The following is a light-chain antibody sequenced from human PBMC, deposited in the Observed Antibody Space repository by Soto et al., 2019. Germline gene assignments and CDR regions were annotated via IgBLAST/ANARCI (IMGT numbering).Light chain of an antibody. Sequence: SALTQPASVSGSPGQSITISCTRTSSDVGSYNLVSWYQQHPGKAPKLMIYEVSKRPSGVSNRFSGSKSGNTASLTISGLQAEDEADYYCCSYAGSSTLYVFGTGTKVTV. CDR3: CSYAGSSTLYV. CDR1: SSDVGSYNL. J-gene: IGLJ1*01. V-gene: IGLV2-23*02. CDR2: EVS.